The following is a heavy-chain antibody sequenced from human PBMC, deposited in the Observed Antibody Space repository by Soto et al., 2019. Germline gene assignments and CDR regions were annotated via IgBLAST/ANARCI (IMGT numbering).Heavy chain of an antibody. V-gene: IGHV1-2*07. J-gene: IGHJ4*02. CDR2: LNPNSGGS. CDR1: YTLTGTD. CDR3: ESFEYGGNAQVSY. Sequence: YTLTGTDIRWLRKAARQGLGWIRWLNPNSGGSISHHKLQDRVTMTTDTSISTAYMKLSRLSSDDPAVSYCESFEYGGNAQVSYWGQGTLVTVSS. D-gene: IGHD2-15*01.